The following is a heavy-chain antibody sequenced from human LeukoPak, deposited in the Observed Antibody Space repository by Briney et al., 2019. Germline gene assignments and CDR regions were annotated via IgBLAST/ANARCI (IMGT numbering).Heavy chain of an antibody. CDR1: GFTFSSDW. V-gene: IGHV3-7*01. Sequence: GGSLRLSCAVSGFTFSSDWMSWVRQIPGKGLEWVANLNQDGSEKYYVDSVKGRFTITRDNAKNSLYLQMNSLRAEDTAVYYCARGYGDYPVLVDYWGQGTLVTVSS. D-gene: IGHD4-17*01. CDR3: ARGYGDYPVLVDY. CDR2: LNQDGSEK. J-gene: IGHJ4*02.